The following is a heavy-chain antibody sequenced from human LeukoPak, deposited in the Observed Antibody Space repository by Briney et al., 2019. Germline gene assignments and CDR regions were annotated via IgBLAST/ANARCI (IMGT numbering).Heavy chain of an antibody. V-gene: IGHV3-23*01. CDR3: AKVHNEGYCSSTSCYAFDP. CDR2: ISGSGGST. Sequence: PGGSLRLSCAASGFTFSSYAMSWVRQAPGKGLEWVSAISGSGGSTYYADSVKGRFAISRDNSKNTLYLQMNSLRAEDTAVYYCAKVHNEGYCSSTSCYAFDPWGQGTLVTVSS. D-gene: IGHD2-2*01. J-gene: IGHJ5*02. CDR1: GFTFSSYA.